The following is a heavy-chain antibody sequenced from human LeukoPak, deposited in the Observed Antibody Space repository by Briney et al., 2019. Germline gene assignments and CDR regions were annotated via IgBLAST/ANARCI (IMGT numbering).Heavy chain of an antibody. CDR2: ISGSGGST. CDR1: GFTFSSYA. D-gene: IGHD3-16*01. J-gene: IGHJ6*03. Sequence: GGSLRLSCAASGFTFSSYAMSWVRQAPGKGLEWVSAISGSGGSTYYADSVKGRFTISRDNSKSTLYLQMNSLRAEDTAVYYCAKTYVDIYYYMDVWGKGTTVTVSS. V-gene: IGHV3-23*01. CDR3: AKTYVDIYYYMDV.